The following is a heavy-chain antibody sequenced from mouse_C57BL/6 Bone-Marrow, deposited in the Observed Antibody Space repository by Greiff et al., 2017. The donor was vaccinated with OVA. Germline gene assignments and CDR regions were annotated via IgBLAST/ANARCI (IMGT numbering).Heavy chain of an antibody. Sequence: EVQLVESGGGLVQPGGSMKLSCVASGFTFSNYWMNWVRQSPEKGLEWVAQIRLKSDNYATHYAESVKGRFTISRDDSKSIVYLQMNNLRAEDTGIYYCTADGYYFDYWGQGTTLTVSS. D-gene: IGHD2-3*01. CDR2: IRLKSDNYAT. CDR1: GFTFSNYW. V-gene: IGHV6-3*01. J-gene: IGHJ2*01. CDR3: TADGYYFDY.